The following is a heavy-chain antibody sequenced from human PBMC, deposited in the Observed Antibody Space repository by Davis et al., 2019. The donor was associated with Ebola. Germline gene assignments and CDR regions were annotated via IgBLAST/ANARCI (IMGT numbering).Heavy chain of an antibody. CDR1: GFTFTNAW. V-gene: IGHV3-48*04. J-gene: IGHJ4*02. D-gene: IGHD3-16*01. Sequence: GGSLRLSCAGPGFTFTNAWMNWVRQAPGKGLEWVSYISSSGSTIYYADSVKGRFTISRDNAKNSLYLQMNSLRAEDTAVYYCARDGGSYFDYWGQGTLVTVSS. CDR3: ARDGGSYFDY. CDR2: ISSSGSTI.